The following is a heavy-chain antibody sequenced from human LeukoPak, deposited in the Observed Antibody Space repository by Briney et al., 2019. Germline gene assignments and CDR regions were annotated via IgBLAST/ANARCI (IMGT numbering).Heavy chain of an antibody. CDR1: GFTFSSYS. CDR3: ARDAYCGGDCYSGDAFDI. J-gene: IGHJ3*02. Sequence: GGSLRLSCAASGFTFSSYSMNWVRQAPGKGLEWVSYISSSGSTIYYADSVKGRFTISRDNAKNSLYLQMNSLRAEDTAVYYCARDAYCGGDCYSGDAFDIWGQGTMVTVSS. V-gene: IGHV3-48*04. D-gene: IGHD2-21*02. CDR2: ISSSGSTI.